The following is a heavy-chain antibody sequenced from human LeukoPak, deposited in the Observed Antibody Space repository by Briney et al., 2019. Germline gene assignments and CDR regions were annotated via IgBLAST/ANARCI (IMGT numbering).Heavy chain of an antibody. CDR2: IYHSGST. Sequence: SETLSLTCAVSGYSISSGYYWGWIRQPPGKGLEWIGSIYHSGSTYYNPSLKSRVTISVDTSENQFSLELSSVTAADTAVYYCARPRNDYDYVWGSYRANDAFDIWGQGTMVTVSS. D-gene: IGHD3-16*02. V-gene: IGHV4-38-2*01. CDR3: ARPRNDYDYVWGSYRANDAFDI. J-gene: IGHJ3*02. CDR1: GYSISSGYY.